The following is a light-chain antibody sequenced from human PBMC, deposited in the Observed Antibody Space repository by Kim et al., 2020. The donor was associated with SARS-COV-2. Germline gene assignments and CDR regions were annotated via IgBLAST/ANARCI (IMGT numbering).Light chain of an antibody. Sequence: QLVLTQSPSASASLGASVKLTCSLSSGHSSYAIAWHQQQPEKGPRFLTKFNVVPGSHNKGDGIPDRFSGSSSGAERYLTFSSLQSEDEADFYCQTWGTGIHGVFGGGTQLTVL. J-gene: IGLJ3*02. CDR2: FNVVPGSH. V-gene: IGLV4-69*01. CDR3: QTWGTGIHGV. CDR1: SGHSSYA.